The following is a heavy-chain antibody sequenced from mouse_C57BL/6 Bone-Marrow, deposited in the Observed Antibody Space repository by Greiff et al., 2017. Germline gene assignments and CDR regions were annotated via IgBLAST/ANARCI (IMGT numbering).Heavy chain of an antibody. J-gene: IGHJ1*03. Sequence: EVKVVESGGDLVKPGGSLKLSCAASGFTFSSYGMSWVRQTPDKRLEWVATISSGGSYTYYPDSVQGRFTISRDNAKNTLYLQMSSLKSEDTAMXYCERRSVVATDFDVWGTVTTVTVSS. CDR3: ERRSVVATDFDV. CDR1: GFTFSSYG. V-gene: IGHV5-6*02. D-gene: IGHD1-1*01. CDR2: ISSGGSYT.